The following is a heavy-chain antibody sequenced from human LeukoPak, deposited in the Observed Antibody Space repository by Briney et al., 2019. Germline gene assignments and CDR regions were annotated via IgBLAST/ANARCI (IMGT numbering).Heavy chain of an antibody. CDR3: AEADSYGFLPFSDY. CDR1: GFTFSSYA. J-gene: IGHJ4*02. Sequence: GGALRQTCAASGFTFSSYAMSWVRQPPGKEREWVSAISGSGGSTYYADSVKDRLAISRDNSKNTLYLQMNSLRAEDTAVYYCAEADSYGFLPFSDYWGQGALVTVSS. CDR2: ISGSGGST. D-gene: IGHD5-18*01. V-gene: IGHV3-23*01.